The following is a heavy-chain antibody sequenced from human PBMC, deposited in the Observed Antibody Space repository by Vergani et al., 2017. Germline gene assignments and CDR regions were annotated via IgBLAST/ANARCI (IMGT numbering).Heavy chain of an antibody. CDR2: IYYSGST. D-gene: IGHD3-3*01. Sequence: QVQLQESGPGLVKPSQTLSLTCTVSGGSISSGDYYWSWIRQPPGKGLEWIGYIYYSGSTNYNPSLKSRVTISVDTSKNQFSLKLSSVTAADTAVYYCARLYYDFWSGRGDWFDPWGQGTLVTVSS. CDR1: GGSISSGDYY. V-gene: IGHV4-61*08. J-gene: IGHJ5*02. CDR3: ARLYYDFWSGRGDWFDP.